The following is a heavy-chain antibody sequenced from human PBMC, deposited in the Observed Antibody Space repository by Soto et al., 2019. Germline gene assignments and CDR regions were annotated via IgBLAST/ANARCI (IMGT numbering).Heavy chain of an antibody. V-gene: IGHV3-30-3*01. J-gene: IGHJ4*02. CDR1: GFTFSSYA. CDR3: ARDLGY. CDR2: ISYDGSNK. Sequence: WSLRLSCAASGFTFSSYAMHWVRQAPGKGLEWAAVISYDGSNKYYADSVKGRFTISRDNSKNTLYLQMNSLRAEDTAVYYCARDLGYWGQGTLVTVSS.